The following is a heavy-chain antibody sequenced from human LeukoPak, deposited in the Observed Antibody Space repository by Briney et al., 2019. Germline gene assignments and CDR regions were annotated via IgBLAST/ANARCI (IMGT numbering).Heavy chain of an antibody. CDR3: ARTSSSWYSA. CDR1: GFTFSNYS. CDR2: IRSSSSTI. V-gene: IGHV3-48*01. J-gene: IGHJ5*02. Sequence: GGSLRLSCAASGFTFSNYSMNWVRQAPGKGLEWVSYIRSSSSTIYYADSVKGRFTISRDNSKNTLYLQMNSLRAEDTAVYYCARTSSSWYSAWGQGTLVTVSS. D-gene: IGHD6-13*01.